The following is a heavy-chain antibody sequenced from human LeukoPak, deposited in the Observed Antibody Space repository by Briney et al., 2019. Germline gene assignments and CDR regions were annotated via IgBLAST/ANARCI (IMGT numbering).Heavy chain of an antibody. Sequence: PGGSLRLSCAASGFTFSSYAMHWVRQAPGKGLEWVAVISYDGSNKYYADSVKGRFTISRDNSKNTLYLQMNSLRAEDTAVYYCARDRRGSGNYYQGHYFDYWGQGTLVTVSS. J-gene: IGHJ4*02. CDR1: GFTFSSYA. V-gene: IGHV3-30-3*01. D-gene: IGHD1-26*01. CDR3: ARDRRGSGNYYQGHYFDY. CDR2: ISYDGSNK.